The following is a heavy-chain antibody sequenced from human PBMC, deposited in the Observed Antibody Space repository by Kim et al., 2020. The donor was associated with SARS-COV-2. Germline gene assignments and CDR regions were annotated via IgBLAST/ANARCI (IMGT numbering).Heavy chain of an antibody. D-gene: IGHD3-9*01. CDR3: ARSQYYDILTGYLAFDY. CDR1: GGSISSGGYY. Sequence: SETLSLTCTVSGGSISSGGYYWSWIRQHPGKGLEWIVYIYYSGSTYYNPSLKSRVTISVDTSKNQFSLKLSSVTAADTAVYYCARSQYYDILTGYLAFDYWGQGTLVTVSS. CDR2: IYYSGST. V-gene: IGHV4-31*03. J-gene: IGHJ4*02.